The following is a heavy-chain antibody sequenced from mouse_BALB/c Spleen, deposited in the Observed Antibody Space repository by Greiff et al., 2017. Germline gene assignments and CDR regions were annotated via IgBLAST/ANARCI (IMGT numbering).Heavy chain of an antibody. CDR1: GYTFTSYW. V-gene: IGHV1-87*01. CDR3: ASDYYGSSGQEYFDD. J-gene: IGHJ2*01. D-gene: IGHD1-1*01. Sequence: QVQLQQSGAELARPGASVKLSCKASGYTFTSYWMQWVKQRPGQGLEWIGAIYPGDGDTRYTQKFKGQATLTADKSSSTAYMQLSSLASEDSAVYYCASDYYGSSGQEYFDDWGEGTTLTVSA. CDR2: IYPGDGDT.